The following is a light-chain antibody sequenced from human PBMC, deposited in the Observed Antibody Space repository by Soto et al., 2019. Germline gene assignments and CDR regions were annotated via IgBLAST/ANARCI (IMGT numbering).Light chain of an antibody. Sequence: QSALTRPPSASGSPGQSVTISCTGTSSDVDNYNYVSWYQQHPGKAPKLMIYEVIKRPSGVPDRFSGSKSGNTASLTVSGLQAEDEADYYCSSYAGSNNYVFGTGTKLTVL. CDR1: SSDVDNYNY. V-gene: IGLV2-8*01. J-gene: IGLJ1*01. CDR3: SSYAGSNNYV. CDR2: EVI.